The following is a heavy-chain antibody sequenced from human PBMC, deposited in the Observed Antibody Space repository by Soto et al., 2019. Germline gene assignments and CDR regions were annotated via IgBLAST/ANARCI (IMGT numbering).Heavy chain of an antibody. CDR2: ISAYNGNT. CDR1: GYTFTSYG. V-gene: IGHV1-18*01. Sequence: ASVKVSCKASGYTFTSYGISWVRQAPGQGLEWMGWISAYNGNTNYAQKLQGRVTITTDTSTSTAYMELRSLRSDDTAVYYCARDLWVSGYYTRGPFDIWGQGTMVTVSS. D-gene: IGHD3-3*01. J-gene: IGHJ3*02. CDR3: ARDLWVSGYYTRGPFDI.